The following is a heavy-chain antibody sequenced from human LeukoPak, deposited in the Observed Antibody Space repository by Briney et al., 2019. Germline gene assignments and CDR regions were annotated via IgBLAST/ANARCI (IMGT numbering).Heavy chain of an antibody. V-gene: IGHV3-23*01. CDR3: AKMKGHPLPKYYMDV. CDR2: ISGSGGST. D-gene: IGHD1-26*01. CDR1: GFTFSSYA. J-gene: IGHJ6*01. Sequence: PGGSLRLSCAASGFTFSSYAMSWVRQAPGKGLEWVSAISGSGGSTYYADSVKGRFTISRGNSKNTLYLQMNSLRAEDTAIYYCAKMKGHPLPKYYMDVWGQGTTVTVSS.